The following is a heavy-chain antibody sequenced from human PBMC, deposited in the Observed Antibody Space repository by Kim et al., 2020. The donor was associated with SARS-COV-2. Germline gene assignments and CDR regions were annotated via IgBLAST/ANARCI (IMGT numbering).Heavy chain of an antibody. V-gene: IGHV1-69*13. D-gene: IGHD2-2*01. CDR2: IIPIFGTA. Sequence: SVKVSCKASGGTFSSYAISWVRQAPGQGLEWMGGIIPIFGTANYAQKFQGRVTITADESTSTAYMELSSLRSEDTAVYYCAREGRGYCSSTSCYASYWGQGTLVTVSS. J-gene: IGHJ4*02. CDR3: AREGRGYCSSTSCYASY. CDR1: GGTFSSYA.